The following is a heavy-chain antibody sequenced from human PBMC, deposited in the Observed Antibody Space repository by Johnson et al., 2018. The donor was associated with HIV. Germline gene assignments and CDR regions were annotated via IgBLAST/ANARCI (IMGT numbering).Heavy chain of an antibody. CDR1: GFTFSSYG. J-gene: IGHJ3*02. CDR2: IRYDGSNK. V-gene: IGHV3-30*02. D-gene: IGHD3-9*01. CDR3: ARDRYPRRYFDWLFDAFDI. Sequence: QVQLVESGGGVVQPGRSMRLSCAASGFTFSSYGMHWVRQAPGKGLEWVAFIRYDGSNKYYADSVKGRFTISRDNSKNTLYLQMNSLRAEDTAVYYCARDRYPRRYFDWLFDAFDIWGQGTMVTVSS.